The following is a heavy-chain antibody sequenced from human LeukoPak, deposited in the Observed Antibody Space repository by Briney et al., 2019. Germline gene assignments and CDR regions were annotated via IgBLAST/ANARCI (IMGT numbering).Heavy chain of an antibody. Sequence: GGSLRLSCAASGFTFSGSAMHWVRQASGKGLEWVGRIRSKANSYATAYAASAKGRFTISRDDSKNTAYLQMNSLKTEDTAVYYCTSPVEMAQDAFDIWGQGTMVTVSS. D-gene: IGHD5-24*01. CDR2: IRSKANSYAT. CDR3: TSPVEMAQDAFDI. CDR1: GFTFSGSA. J-gene: IGHJ3*02. V-gene: IGHV3-73*01.